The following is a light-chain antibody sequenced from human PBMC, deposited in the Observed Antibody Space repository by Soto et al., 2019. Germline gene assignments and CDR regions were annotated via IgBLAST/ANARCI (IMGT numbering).Light chain of an antibody. CDR1: EDISTW. V-gene: IGKV1-12*01. J-gene: IGKJ1*01. CDR2: AAS. CDR3: QQYNSPTWT. Sequence: DLQMTQPPSSVAAYVGDRVTITVRASEDISTWLAWYQQKPGKAPKLLIYAASSLQSGVPSRFSGSGSGTDFTLTISSLQPDDFATYYCQQYNSPTWTFGQGTKVDI.